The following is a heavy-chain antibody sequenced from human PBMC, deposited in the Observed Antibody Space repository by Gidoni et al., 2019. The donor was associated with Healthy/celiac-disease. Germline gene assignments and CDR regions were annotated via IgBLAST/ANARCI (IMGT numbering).Heavy chain of an antibody. J-gene: IGHJ5*02. D-gene: IGHD2-2*02. V-gene: IGHV4-4*07. CDR1: GGSISSYY. CDR2: SYTSGST. CDR3: ARVVPAAISDNWFDP. Sequence: QVQLQASVPGLVKPSETLSLTCTVAGGSISSYYWSWIRQPAGKGLEWIGRSYTSGSTNYNPSLKNRVTMSLETSKNQLSLKLRSVTAADTAVYYCARVVPAAISDNWFDPGGQGTLVTVSS.